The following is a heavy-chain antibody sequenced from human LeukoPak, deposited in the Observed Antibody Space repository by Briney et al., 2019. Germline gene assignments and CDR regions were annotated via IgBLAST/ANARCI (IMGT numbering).Heavy chain of an antibody. CDR1: GGFFSVYY. CDR2: INHSGST. V-gene: IGHV4-34*01. Sequence: SETLSLTCAVYGGFFSVYYWSWIRQPPGKGLEWIGEINHSGSTNYNPSLKGRVNISVDTSKNQFSLKLSPVTAADTAVYYCARGGGDNWFDPWGQGTLVTVSS. J-gene: IGHJ5*02. CDR3: ARGGGDNWFDP. D-gene: IGHD3-10*01.